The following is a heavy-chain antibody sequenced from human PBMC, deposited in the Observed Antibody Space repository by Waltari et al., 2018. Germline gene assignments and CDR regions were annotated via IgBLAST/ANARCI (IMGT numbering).Heavy chain of an antibody. CDR3: ARDRGPDVNEAMGLDY. CDR2: IYKTGST. J-gene: IGHJ4*02. Sequence: QVQLQESGQGLVKPSQTLFPTCTVSGVSISRGSYYWTWIRQPPVKGLELMGHIYKTGSTNNNPSLKTRLSISMNKSNNQLSLTLKSVTAADTAVYYCARDRGPDVNEAMGLDYWGQGTRVTVSS. CDR1: GVSISRGSYY. V-gene: IGHV4-61*02. D-gene: IGHD3-10*01.